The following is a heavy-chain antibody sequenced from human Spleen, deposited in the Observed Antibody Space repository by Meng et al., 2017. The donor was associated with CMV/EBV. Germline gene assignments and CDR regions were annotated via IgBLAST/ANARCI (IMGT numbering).Heavy chain of an antibody. CDR1: TFSNDA. V-gene: IGHV3-23*01. D-gene: IGHD2-2*01. J-gene: IGHJ4*02. CDR3: AKDLNNFRPPRVPAGFDY. CDR2: LNVNGDST. Sequence: TFSNDAMSWVRQAPGKGLEWVSTLNVNGDSTFYADSVKGRFTTYRDNSKNTVYLQMKSLRAEDTAVYYCAKDLNNFRPPRVPAGFDYWGQGTLVTVSS.